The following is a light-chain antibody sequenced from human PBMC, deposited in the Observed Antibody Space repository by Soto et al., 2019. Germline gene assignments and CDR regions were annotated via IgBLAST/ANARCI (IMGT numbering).Light chain of an antibody. CDR1: SSDIGGFHY. J-gene: IGLJ1*01. V-gene: IGLV2-14*01. CDR3: SSYKKFDTQV. Sequence: QSALTHPGALSGSPGQSITIACTGSSSDIGGFHYVSWYQQYPGKAPKLIIFEVSNRPSGVSHRFSGSKSGNTASLTISELQTEDEADYYCSSYKKFDTQVFGTGTKVTVL. CDR2: EVS.